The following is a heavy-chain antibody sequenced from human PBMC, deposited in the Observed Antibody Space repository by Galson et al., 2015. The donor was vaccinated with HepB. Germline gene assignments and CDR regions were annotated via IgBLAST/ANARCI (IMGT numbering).Heavy chain of an antibody. V-gene: IGHV5-51*01. D-gene: IGHD5-18*01. Sequence: QSGAEVKKPGESLKISCKGSGYSSTSYWIGWVRQMLGKGLEWMGIIYPGDSDTRYSPSFQGQVTISADKSISTAYLQWSSLKASDTAMYYCARVRESLWVTYDYYYGMDVWGQGTTVTVSS. CDR3: ARVRESLWVTYDYYYGMDV. CDR1: GYSSTSYW. J-gene: IGHJ6*02. CDR2: IYPGDSDT.